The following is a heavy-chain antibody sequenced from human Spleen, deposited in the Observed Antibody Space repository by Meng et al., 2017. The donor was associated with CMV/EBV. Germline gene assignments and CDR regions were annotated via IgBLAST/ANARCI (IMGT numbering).Heavy chain of an antibody. V-gene: IGHV5-51*01. CDR2: IYPDDSDT. Sequence: SGYGFTDHWIGWVRQMPEKGLEWMGIIYPDDSDTRYSPSFQGQVTISADKSVSTAYLQLSGLQASDTAMYYCARRKHDDFWTPYYFDYWGQGTLVTVSS. J-gene: IGHJ4*02. CDR3: ARRKHDDFWTPYYFDY. CDR1: GYGFTDHW. D-gene: IGHD3-3*01.